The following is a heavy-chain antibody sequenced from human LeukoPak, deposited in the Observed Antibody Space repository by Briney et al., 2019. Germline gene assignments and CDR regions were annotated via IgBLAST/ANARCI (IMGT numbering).Heavy chain of an antibody. V-gene: IGHV1-8*01. CDR3: ARGDCSGGSCYGDAFDI. CDR2: MNPNSGNT. J-gene: IGHJ3*02. Sequence: ASVKVSCKASGYTFTSYDINWMRQATGQGLEWMGWMNPNSGNTGYAQKFQGRVTMTRNTSISTAYMELSSLRSEDTAVYYCARGDCSGGSCYGDAFDIWGQGTMVTVSS. D-gene: IGHD2-15*01. CDR1: GYTFTSYD.